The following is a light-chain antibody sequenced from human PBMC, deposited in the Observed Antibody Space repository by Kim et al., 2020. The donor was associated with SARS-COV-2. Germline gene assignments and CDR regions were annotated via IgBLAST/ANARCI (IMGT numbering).Light chain of an antibody. V-gene: IGKV3-15*01. J-gene: IGKJ4*01. Sequence: VSPGERATHSCRASQSVSSNLAWYQQKPSQAPRLIIYGASTRATGIPARFSGSGSGTEFTLTISSLQSEDFAVYYCQQYNNWPLTFGGGTKVDIK. CDR1: QSVSSN. CDR3: QQYNNWPLT. CDR2: GAS.